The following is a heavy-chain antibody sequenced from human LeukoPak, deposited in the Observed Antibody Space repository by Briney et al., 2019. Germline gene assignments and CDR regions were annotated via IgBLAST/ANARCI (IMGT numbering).Heavy chain of an antibody. D-gene: IGHD6-19*01. Sequence: GASVKVSCKASGGTFSSYAISWVRQAPGQGLEWMGGIIPIFGTANYAQKFQGRVTITADESTSTAYMELSSLRSEDTAVYYCARALTSGYSSGWYYWGQGTLVTVSS. V-gene: IGHV1-69*13. CDR3: ARALTSGYSSGWYY. J-gene: IGHJ4*02. CDR2: IIPIFGTA. CDR1: GGTFSSYA.